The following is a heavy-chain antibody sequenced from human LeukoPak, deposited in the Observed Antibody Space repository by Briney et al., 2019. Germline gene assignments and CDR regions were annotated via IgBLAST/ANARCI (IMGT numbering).Heavy chain of an antibody. D-gene: IGHD2-15*01. CDR1: GFTFSSYA. J-gene: IGHJ5*02. Sequence: GGSLILSCAASGFTFSSYALSWVRQAPGKGLEWVSTMTSDGGGTYSADSVKGRFTVSRDNSKNTLFLQMTRLRAEDTAVYYCAKGRRVVITATSCDHWGQGTLVTVSS. CDR2: MTSDGGGT. CDR3: AKGRRVVITATSCDH. V-gene: IGHV3-23*01.